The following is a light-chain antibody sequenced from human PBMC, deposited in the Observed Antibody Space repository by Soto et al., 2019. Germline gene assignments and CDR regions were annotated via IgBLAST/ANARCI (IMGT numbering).Light chain of an antibody. CDR1: QSISSI. J-gene: IGKJ5*01. CDR2: RTS. Sequence: EIVLTQSPANLSVSPWESATLSCRARQSISSILAWYQQKPGQAPRLPLFRTSSRATVIPARFSGSWSGTYFPLTISRLAPEDFAVYYCQQRSNWPTFGQGTRLEIK. CDR3: QQRSNWPT. V-gene: IGKV3-11*01.